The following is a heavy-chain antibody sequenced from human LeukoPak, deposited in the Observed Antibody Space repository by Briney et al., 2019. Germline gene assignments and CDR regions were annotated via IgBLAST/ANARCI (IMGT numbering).Heavy chain of an antibody. Sequence: GGSLRLSCAASGVTFSSYWMSWVRQAPGKGLEWVANIKQDGSEKYYVDSVKGRFTISRDNAKNSLYLQMNSLRAEDTAVYYCARALDSISWSSYYYGMDVRGQGTTVTVSS. V-gene: IGHV3-7*04. CDR1: GVTFSSYW. CDR3: ARALDSISWSSYYYGMDV. D-gene: IGHD6-13*01. J-gene: IGHJ6*02. CDR2: IKQDGSEK.